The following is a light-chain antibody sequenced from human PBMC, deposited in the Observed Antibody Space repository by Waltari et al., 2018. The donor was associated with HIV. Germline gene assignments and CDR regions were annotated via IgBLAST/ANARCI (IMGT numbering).Light chain of an antibody. V-gene: IGKV3-20*01. J-gene: IGKJ2*03. CDR3: QQYGNAPDS. CDR1: QSVSSSY. Sequence: EIVLTHSPGTLSLSPGERATLSCRASQSVSSSYLAWYQQKPGQAPRPLIYGASSRATGIPDRCSGSGSGTDFTLTISRLEPEDFAVYYCQQYGNAPDSFGQGTKLEIK. CDR2: GAS.